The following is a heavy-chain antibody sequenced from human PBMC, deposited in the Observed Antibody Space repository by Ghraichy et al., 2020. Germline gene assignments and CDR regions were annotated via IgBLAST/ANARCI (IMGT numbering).Heavy chain of an antibody. Sequence: SETLSLTCAVYGESFSDYYWTWIRQPPGKGLEWIGEISHSGSTNYNPSLKSRVTISVDASRKQFSLKLTSVAAADTALYYCARGLSTPRWFDPWSQGTLVIVSS. CDR2: ISHSGST. CDR1: GESFSDYY. CDR3: ARGLSTPRWFDP. V-gene: IGHV4-34*01. J-gene: IGHJ5*02. D-gene: IGHD2-15*01.